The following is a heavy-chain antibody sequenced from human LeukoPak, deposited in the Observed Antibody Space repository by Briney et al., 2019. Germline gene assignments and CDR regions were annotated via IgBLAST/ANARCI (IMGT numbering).Heavy chain of an antibody. Sequence: GASVKVSCKASGYTFTSYDINWVRQATGQGLEWMGWMNPNSGNTGYAQKFQGRVTTTTNTSISTAYMELSSLRSEDTAVYYCAIESSSLLFDYWGQGTLVTVSS. CDR3: AIESSSLLFDY. J-gene: IGHJ4*02. D-gene: IGHD6-13*01. V-gene: IGHV1-8*03. CDR2: MNPNSGNT. CDR1: GYTFTSYD.